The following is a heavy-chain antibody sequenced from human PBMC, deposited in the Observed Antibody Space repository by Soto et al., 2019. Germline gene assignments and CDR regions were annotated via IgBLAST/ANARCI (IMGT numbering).Heavy chain of an antibody. CDR1: GDSASSDTAI. CDR3: ARGFDDTSVGTAFAI. CDR2: TYYRSKWYH. D-gene: IGHD3-22*01. Sequence: SRSPSLTCAISGDSASSDTAIWNWVRLSPSRGLEWLGRTYYRSKWYHEHVVFVQCRISINPDTSKHHFSLQLKSVAPEDTAVYYCARGFDDTSVGTAFAIWGQGTEVSVSS. V-gene: IGHV6-1*01. J-gene: IGHJ3*02.